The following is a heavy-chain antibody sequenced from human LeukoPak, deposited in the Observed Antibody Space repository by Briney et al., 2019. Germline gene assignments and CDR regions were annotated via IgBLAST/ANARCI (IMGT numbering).Heavy chain of an antibody. V-gene: IGHV5-51*01. CDR3: ARQSRDGSKTRGYYFDY. J-gene: IGHJ4*02. CDR2: IYPADSDT. CDR1: GYIFVNYW. Sequence: GESLKISCQVSGYIFVNYWIGWVRQMPGKGLESMGIIYPADSDTTYSPSFQGQVTISADKSISTVYLQWSSLKASDTAMYYCARQSRDGSKTRGYYFDYWGQGTLVTVYS. D-gene: IGHD3-10*01.